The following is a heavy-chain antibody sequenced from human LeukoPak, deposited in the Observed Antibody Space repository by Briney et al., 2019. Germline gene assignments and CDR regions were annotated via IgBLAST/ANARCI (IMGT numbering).Heavy chain of an antibody. V-gene: IGHV4-4*02. CDR2: IYHSGST. Sequence: SETLSLTCAVSGDSISSSNWWSWVRQPPGKGLEWIGEIYHSGSTNYNSSLKSRVTISVDTSKNQFSLKLSSVTAADTAVYYCARATYYDFWSGLDYWGQGTLVTVSS. D-gene: IGHD3-3*01. J-gene: IGHJ4*02. CDR1: GDSISSSNW. CDR3: ARATYYDFWSGLDY.